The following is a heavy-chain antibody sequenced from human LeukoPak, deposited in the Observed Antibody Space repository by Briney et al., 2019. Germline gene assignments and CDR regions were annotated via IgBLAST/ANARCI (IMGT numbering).Heavy chain of an antibody. D-gene: IGHD6-25*01. Sequence: PGGSLRLSCAASGFSFSTSVMHWVRQGPGKGLEYVSGIDSSGGSTHYAHSLKDRFTISRDNSKNTLYLQMGDLRAEDTAVYYCAYGSVDAFDIWGQGTMVTVSS. V-gene: IGHV3-64*01. CDR3: AYGSVDAFDI. J-gene: IGHJ3*02. CDR1: GFSFSTSV. CDR2: IDSSGGST.